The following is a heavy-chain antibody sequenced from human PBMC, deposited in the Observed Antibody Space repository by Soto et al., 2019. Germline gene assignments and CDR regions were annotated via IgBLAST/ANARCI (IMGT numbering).Heavy chain of an antibody. Sequence: GELQQWGTGLLKPSETLSLNCSVYGGSSRAYHWSWIRQSPGEGLEWIGEFSYSGSLNYNPSLMGRVAVSPDTSTNPFSLTMPSVTAADTAVYFCAGGPRYWSFALWGRGTLVTVS. CDR2: FSYSGSL. D-gene: IGHD1-20*01. V-gene: IGHV4-34*01. J-gene: IGHJ2*01. CDR1: GGSSRAYH. CDR3: AGGPRYWSFAL.